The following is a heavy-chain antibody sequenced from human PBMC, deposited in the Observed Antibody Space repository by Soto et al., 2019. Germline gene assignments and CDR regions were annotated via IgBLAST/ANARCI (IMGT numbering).Heavy chain of an antibody. J-gene: IGHJ6*02. V-gene: IGHV1-69*13. D-gene: IGHD6-6*01. CDR2: IIPIFGTA. Sequence: SVKVSCKDSGGTFSSYAISWVRQAPGQGLEWMGGIIPIFGTANYAQKFQDRVTITADESTSTAYMELGSLRSEDRAVYYCARPQIAARRNYDYGMDVWGQGTTVTVS. CDR1: GGTFSSYA. CDR3: ARPQIAARRNYDYGMDV.